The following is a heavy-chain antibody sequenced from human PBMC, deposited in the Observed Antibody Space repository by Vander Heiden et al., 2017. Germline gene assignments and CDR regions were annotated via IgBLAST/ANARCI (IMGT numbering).Heavy chain of an antibody. CDR2: IIPILGIA. J-gene: IGHJ4*02. V-gene: IGHV1-69*10. D-gene: IGHD5-18*01. CDR1: GGPFSSYA. CDR3: ARIHGESVDTAMDFDY. Sequence: QVQLVQSGAAVKKPGSSVKVSCKASGGPFSSYAISWVRQAPGQGLEWMGGIIPILGIANYAQKFQGRVTITADKTTSTAYMELSSLGSEDTAEYYWARIHGESVDTAMDFDYWGQGTLVTVSS.